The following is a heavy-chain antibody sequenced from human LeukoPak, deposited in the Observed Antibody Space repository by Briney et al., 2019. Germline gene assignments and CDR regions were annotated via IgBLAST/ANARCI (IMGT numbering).Heavy chain of an antibody. Sequence: GGSLRLSCAASGFTFSSYWMTWVRQAPGKGLEWVANIKQDGSEKYYVDSVKGRFTISRDNAKNSLYLQMNSLRAEDTAVHYCARAYDFWSGWFYMDVWGKGTTVTVSS. CDR1: GFTFSSYW. D-gene: IGHD3-3*01. J-gene: IGHJ6*03. CDR2: IKQDGSEK. CDR3: ARAYDFWSGWFYMDV. V-gene: IGHV3-7*01.